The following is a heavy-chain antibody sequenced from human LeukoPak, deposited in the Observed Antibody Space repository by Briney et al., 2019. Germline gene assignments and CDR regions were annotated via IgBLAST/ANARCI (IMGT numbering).Heavy chain of an antibody. CDR3: ARDEYYYDSSTGFDY. J-gene: IGHJ4*02. CDR1: GFTFSDYY. D-gene: IGHD3-22*01. Sequence: PGGSLRLSCAASGFTFSDYYMSWIRQAPGKGLEWVSYISSSGSTIYYADSVKGRFTISRDNAKNSLYLQMNSPRAEDTAVYYCARDEYYYDSSTGFDYWGQGTLVTVSS. V-gene: IGHV3-11*04. CDR2: ISSSGSTI.